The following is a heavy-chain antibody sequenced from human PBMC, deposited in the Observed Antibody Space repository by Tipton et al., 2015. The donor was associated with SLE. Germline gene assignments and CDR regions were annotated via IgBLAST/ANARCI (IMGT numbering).Heavy chain of an antibody. CDR1: GRSFSGYY. D-gene: IGHD2-21*01. J-gene: IGHJ3*02. Sequence: LRLSCAVYGRSFSGYYWSWIRQPPGKGLEWIGEINHSGSTNYNPSLKSRVTISVDTSKNQFSLKLSSVTAADTAVYYCARDEGLDAFDIWGQGTMVTVSS. CDR3: ARDEGLDAFDI. V-gene: IGHV4-34*01. CDR2: INHSGST.